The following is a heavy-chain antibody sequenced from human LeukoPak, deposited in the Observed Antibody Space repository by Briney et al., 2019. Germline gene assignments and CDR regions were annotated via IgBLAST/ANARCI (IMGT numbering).Heavy chain of an antibody. J-gene: IGHJ5*02. CDR3: ARHGSGSYPNSYNWSDP. V-gene: IGHV1-2*04. Sequence: ASVKVSCKASGYTFTGYYMHWVRQAPGQGLEWMGWINPNSGGTNYAQKFQGWVTMTRDTSISTAYMELSRLRSDDTAVYYCARHGSGSYPNSYNWSDPWGQGTLVTVSS. D-gene: IGHD3-10*01. CDR1: GYTFTGYY. CDR2: INPNSGGT.